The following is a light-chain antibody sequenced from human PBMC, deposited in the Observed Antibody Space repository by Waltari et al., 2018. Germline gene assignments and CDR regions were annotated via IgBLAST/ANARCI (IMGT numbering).Light chain of an antibody. CDR2: SAY. Sequence: EIVMTQSTATLSLSPGETATLSCRASQSVGSYLAWYQQKPGQAPKLLVHSAYFRATGIPDRFSGSGSRTDFTLTISSLEPEDVGVYHCQQYNDLLYSFGQGTKVEIK. V-gene: IGKV3D-15*01. CDR3: QQYNDLLYS. CDR1: QSVGSY. J-gene: IGKJ2*03.